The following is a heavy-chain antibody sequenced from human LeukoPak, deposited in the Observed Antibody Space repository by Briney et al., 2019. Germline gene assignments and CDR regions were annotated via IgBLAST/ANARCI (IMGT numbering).Heavy chain of an antibody. D-gene: IGHD3-22*01. CDR2: ISTYNGNT. CDR1: GYTFTSYG. J-gene: IGHJ5*02. CDR3: ARDRGWLQTDSSGYWSRWFDP. V-gene: IGHV1-18*01. Sequence: ASVKVSCKASGYTFTSYGISWVRQAPGQGLEWMGWISTYNGNTNYAQKLQGRVTMTTDTSTSTAYMELRSPRSDDTAVYYCARDRGWLQTDSSGYWSRWFDPWGQGTLVTVSS.